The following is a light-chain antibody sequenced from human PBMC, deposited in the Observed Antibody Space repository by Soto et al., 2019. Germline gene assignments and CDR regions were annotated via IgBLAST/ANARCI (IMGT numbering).Light chain of an antibody. CDR2: DVS. CDR3: CSYAGTYIPL. V-gene: IGLV2-11*01. CDR1: SSDVGAYNF. Sequence: QSVLTQPRSVSGSPGQSVTISCTGTSSDVGAYNFVSWYQHNPGKAPKLMIFDVSARPSGVPDRFSGSKSANTASLTISGLQTEDEADYYWCSYAGTYIPLFGGGTKLTVL. J-gene: IGLJ2*01.